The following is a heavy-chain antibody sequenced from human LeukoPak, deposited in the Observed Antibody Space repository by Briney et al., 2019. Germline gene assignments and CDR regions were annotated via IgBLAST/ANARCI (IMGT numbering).Heavy chain of an antibody. CDR3: ARFLTGTKYYFDY. CDR1: GYTFTDYY. J-gene: IGHJ4*02. D-gene: IGHD1-14*01. Sequence: ASVKVSCKASGYTFTDYYIHWVRQAPGQGLEWMGWINPNNGGPIYAQKFQDRVTMTRDTSINTAFMEVSRLTFEDTAVYYCARFLTGTKYYFDYWGQGTLVTVSS. CDR2: INPNNGGP. V-gene: IGHV1-2*02.